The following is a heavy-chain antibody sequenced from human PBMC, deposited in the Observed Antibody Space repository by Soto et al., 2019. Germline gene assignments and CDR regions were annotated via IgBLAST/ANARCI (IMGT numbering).Heavy chain of an antibody. CDR3: ARQMYNWFDP. CDR2: IYYSGST. CDR1: GGSISSYY. J-gene: IGHJ5*02. V-gene: IGHV4-59*08. Sequence: QVQLQESGPGLVKPSETLSLTCTVSGGSISSYYWSWIRQPPGKGLEWIGYIYYSGSTNYNPSLKSRFTISVDPSKNQFSLKLSSVTAADTAVYYCARQMYNWFDPWGQGTLVTVSS.